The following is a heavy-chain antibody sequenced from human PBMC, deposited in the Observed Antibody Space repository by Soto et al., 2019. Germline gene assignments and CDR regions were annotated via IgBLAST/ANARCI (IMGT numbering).Heavy chain of an antibody. CDR2: IKQNGGET. Sequence: EVRLVESGGGLVQPGGSLRLSCAASGFTFTSYWMSWVRQAPGKGLEWVASIKQNGGETYYVDSVTGRFTISRDNAKNSLYLEMTSLRAEDRAVYYCATSSDTGYIFDFWGQGPLVTVSS. D-gene: IGHD3-9*01. V-gene: IGHV3-7*01. CDR3: ATSSDTGYIFDF. CDR1: GFTFTSYW. J-gene: IGHJ4*02.